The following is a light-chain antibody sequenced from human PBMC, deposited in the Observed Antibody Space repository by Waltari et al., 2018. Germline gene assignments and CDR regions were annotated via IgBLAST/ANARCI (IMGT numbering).Light chain of an antibody. CDR3: LIYFGAAWV. CDR1: PGTVTSNYY. CDR2: NTN. J-gene: IGLJ3*02. Sequence: QTVVTQEPSLTVSPGGTVTLTCASSPGTVTSNYYPNWFQQKPGQAPRALICNTNNIHSWTPARFSGSLLGGKAALTLSGVQPEDEAEYYCLIYFGAAWVFGGGTRLTVL. V-gene: IGLV7-43*01.